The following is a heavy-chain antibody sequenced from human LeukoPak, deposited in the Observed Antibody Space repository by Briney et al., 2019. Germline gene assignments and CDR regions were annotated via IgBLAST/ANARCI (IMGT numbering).Heavy chain of an antibody. CDR3: ARGICSGGSCYQTYYYMDV. V-gene: IGHV4-34*01. CDR2: INHSGST. Sequence: SETLSLTCAVYGGSFSGYYWSWIRQPPGKELEWIGEINHSGSTNYNPSLKSRVTISVDTSKNQFSLKLSSVTAADTAVYYCARGICSGGSCYQTYYYMDVWGKGTTVTVSS. CDR1: GGSFSGYY. D-gene: IGHD2-15*01. J-gene: IGHJ6*03.